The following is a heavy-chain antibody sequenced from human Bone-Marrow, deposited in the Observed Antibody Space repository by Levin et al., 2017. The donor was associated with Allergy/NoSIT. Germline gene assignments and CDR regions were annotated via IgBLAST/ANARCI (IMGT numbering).Heavy chain of an antibody. Sequence: GGSLRLSCAASGFTFGSYWMSWVRQAPGKGLEWVANIKPDGSEKNYVDSMKGRFTISRDNAKNSVYLQMNSLRAEDTAVFYCARGGKWIDFWGQGTLVTVSS. D-gene: IGHD2-2*03. V-gene: IGHV3-7*01. CDR3: ARGGKWIDF. J-gene: IGHJ4*02. CDR1: GFTFGSYW. CDR2: IKPDGSEK.